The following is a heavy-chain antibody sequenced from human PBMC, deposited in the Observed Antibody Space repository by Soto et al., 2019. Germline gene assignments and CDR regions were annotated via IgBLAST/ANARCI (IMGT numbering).Heavy chain of an antibody. D-gene: IGHD3-16*01. V-gene: IGHV3-11*01. CDR3: ARDRRGDFFFDY. Sequence: GGSLRLSCAASGLTFSDYYMTWIRQAPGKGLEWVSHISKSGLTVYYADSVKGRFTVSRDNAKNSLYLQMDSLRAEDTAIYYCARDRRGDFFFDYWGQGTLVTVSS. J-gene: IGHJ4*02. CDR2: ISKSGLTV. CDR1: GLTFSDYY.